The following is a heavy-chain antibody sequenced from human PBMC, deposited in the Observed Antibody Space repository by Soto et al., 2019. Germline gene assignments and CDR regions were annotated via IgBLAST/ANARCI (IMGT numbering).Heavy chain of an antibody. V-gene: IGHV3-11*05. Sequence: GGSLRLSCAASGFTFSDYYMSWIRQAPGKGLEWVSYISSSSSYTNYADSVKGRFTISRDNAKNSLYLQMNSLRAEDTAVYYCAREYCSGGSCYSSVDYWGQGTLVTVSS. CDR3: AREYCSGGSCYSSVDY. CDR1: GFTFSDYY. CDR2: ISSSSSYT. J-gene: IGHJ4*02. D-gene: IGHD2-15*01.